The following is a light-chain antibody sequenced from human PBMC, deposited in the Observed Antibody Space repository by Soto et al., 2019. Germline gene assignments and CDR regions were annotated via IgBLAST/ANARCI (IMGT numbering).Light chain of an antibody. V-gene: IGKV3-11*01. Sequence: EIVLTQSPDTLSLSLGERATLSCRASQSVRSSLAWYQQKPGQAPRLLIYDASNRATGIPARFSGSGCGTDFTLHISSLEPEDFAVYYCHHRSNWPPEVTLGPWTKVDI. CDR1: QSVRSS. CDR2: DAS. J-gene: IGKJ3*01. CDR3: HHRSNWPPEVT.